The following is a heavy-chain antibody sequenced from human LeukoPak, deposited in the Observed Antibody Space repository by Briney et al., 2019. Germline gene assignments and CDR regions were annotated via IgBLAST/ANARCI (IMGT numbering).Heavy chain of an antibody. V-gene: IGHV3-30-3*02. CDR2: ISHDGSDK. Sequence: PGGSLRLSCAASNFTFSNSPMHWVRQAPGKGLEWVAVISHDGSDKYHADSVQGRFTISRDNSKSTLCLQMNSLRAEDTAVYYCAKQLGYCSDGSCYFPYWGQGTLVTVSS. CDR3: AKQLGYCSDGSCYFPY. CDR1: NFTFSNSP. J-gene: IGHJ4*02. D-gene: IGHD2-15*01.